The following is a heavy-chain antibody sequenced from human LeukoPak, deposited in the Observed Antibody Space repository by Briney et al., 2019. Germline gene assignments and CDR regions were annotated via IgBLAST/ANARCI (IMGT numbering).Heavy chain of an antibody. CDR3: AKGGVPYYYYGMDV. CDR1: GFSFSSYA. Sequence: GGSLRLSCAASGFSFSSYAMSWVRQAPGKGLEWVSAISGSSGSTYYADSVKGRFTISRDNSKNTLYLQMNSLRAEDTAVYYCAKGGVPYYYYGMDVWGQGTTDTVSS. CDR2: ISGSSGST. D-gene: IGHD6-25*01. J-gene: IGHJ6*02. V-gene: IGHV3-23*01.